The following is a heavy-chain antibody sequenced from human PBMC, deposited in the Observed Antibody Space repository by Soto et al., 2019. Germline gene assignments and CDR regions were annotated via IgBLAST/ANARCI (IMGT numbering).Heavy chain of an antibody. Sequence: GGSLRLSCAASGFTFSGSAMHWVRQASGKGLEWVGRIRSKANSYATAYAASVKGRFTISRDDSKNTAYRQMNSLKTEDTAVYYCTRPPRYCSGGSCYSQLIYYYYYMDVWGKGTTVTVSS. CDR2: IRSKANSYAT. V-gene: IGHV3-73*01. CDR3: TRPPRYCSGGSCYSQLIYYYYYMDV. D-gene: IGHD2-15*01. J-gene: IGHJ6*03. CDR1: GFTFSGSA.